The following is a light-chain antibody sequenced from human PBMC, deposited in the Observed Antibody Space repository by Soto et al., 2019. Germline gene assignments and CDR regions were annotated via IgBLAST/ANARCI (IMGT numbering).Light chain of an antibody. V-gene: IGKV1-5*03. Sequence: DIQMTQSPSTLSGSVGDRVTITCRASQTISSWLAWYQQKPGKAPKLLIYKASTLKSGVPSRFSGSGSGTEFTLTISSLQPDDFATYYCHQSYSPPQTFGQGTKVEIK. J-gene: IGKJ1*01. CDR2: KAS. CDR3: HQSYSPPQT. CDR1: QTISSW.